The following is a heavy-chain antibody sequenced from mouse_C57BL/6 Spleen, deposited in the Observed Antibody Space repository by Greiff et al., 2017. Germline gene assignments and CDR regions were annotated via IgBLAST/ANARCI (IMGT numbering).Heavy chain of an antibody. D-gene: IGHD1-1*01. V-gene: IGHV14-3*01. CDR3: AAYYYGSSSEY. CDR1: GFNIKNTY. J-gene: IGHJ2*01. Sequence: EVQLQQSVAELVRPGASVKLSCTASGFNIKNTYIHWVKQRPEQGLEWIGRIDPANGNTKYAPKFQGKATITADTSSNTAYLQLSSLTSEDTAIYYCAAYYYGSSSEYWGQGTTLTVSS. CDR2: IDPANGNT.